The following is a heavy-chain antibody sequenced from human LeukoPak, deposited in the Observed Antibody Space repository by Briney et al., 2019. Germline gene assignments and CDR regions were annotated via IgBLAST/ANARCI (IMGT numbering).Heavy chain of an antibody. V-gene: IGHV4-34*01. CDR2: INHSGST. CDR3: ARGRLAARPFYYYYMDV. D-gene: IGHD6-6*01. Sequence: SETLSLTCAVYGGSFSGYYWSWIRQPPGKGLKWIGEINHSGSTNYNPSLKSPVPISVDRSKNPFSMKLSSVTAADTAVYYCARGRLAARPFYYYYMDVWGKGNTVTVSS. J-gene: IGHJ6*03. CDR1: GGSFSGYY.